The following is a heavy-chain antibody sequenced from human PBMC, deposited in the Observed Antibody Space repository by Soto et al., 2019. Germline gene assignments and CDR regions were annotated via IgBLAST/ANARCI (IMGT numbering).Heavy chain of an antibody. CDR1: GGSISIVDHS. J-gene: IGHJ4*02. CDR2: IFHSANT. Sequence: QLQLQESGSGLVKPSQTLSLTCAVSGGSISIVDHSWSWIRQPPGKGLEWVGYIFHSANTYYNPSLKSRVTISVDRSKNHVSLRLSAVTAADTAVYYCARGIGVVGRQLYLDSWGQGTLVTVSS. CDR3: ARGIGVVGRQLYLDS. D-gene: IGHD3-3*01. V-gene: IGHV4-30-2*01.